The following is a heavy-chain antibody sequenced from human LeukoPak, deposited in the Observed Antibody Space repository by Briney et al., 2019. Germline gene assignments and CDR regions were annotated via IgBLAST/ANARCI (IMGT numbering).Heavy chain of an antibody. CDR1: GYTFSVYY. J-gene: IGHJ4*02. Sequence: GASVKVPCKASGYTFSVYYKHWVRHAPGQGLEWLGWSNPNSGDTHYAQKFQGRVTMTRDTSINTSYMELSSLKSDDTAVYFCARDESYCSRPSCHLDYWGQGTLVTVSS. CDR2: SNPNSGDT. CDR3: ARDESYCSRPSCHLDY. D-gene: IGHD2-2*01. V-gene: IGHV1-2*02.